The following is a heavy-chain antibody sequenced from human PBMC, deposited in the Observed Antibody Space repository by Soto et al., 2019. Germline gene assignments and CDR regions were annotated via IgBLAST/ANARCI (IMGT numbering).Heavy chain of an antibody. D-gene: IGHD1-20*01. J-gene: IGHJ4*02. Sequence: SDTLSLTCSVSGGSISSYYWTWIRQPPGKGLEWIGYIYDRGNTNYNPSLQSRVTISVDTSKNQFSLHLSSVTDADTAVYYCAGSRITATRSDYWGQGTLVTVSS. CDR3: AGSRITATRSDY. V-gene: IGHV4-59*08. CDR2: IYDRGNT. CDR1: GGSISSYY.